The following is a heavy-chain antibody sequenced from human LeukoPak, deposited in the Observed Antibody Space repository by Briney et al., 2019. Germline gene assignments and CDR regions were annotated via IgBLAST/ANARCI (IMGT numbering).Heavy chain of an antibody. J-gene: IGHJ6*02. CDR3: ARAWYYDFWSGYQTLLGYYYGMDV. Sequence: SETLSLTWAVYGGSFNGYYWSWIRQPPGKGLEWIGEINHSGSTNYNPSLKSRVTISVDTSKNQFSLKLSSVTAADTAVYYCARAWYYDFWSGYQTLLGYYYGMDVWGQGTTVTVSS. D-gene: IGHD3-3*01. CDR1: GGSFNGYY. CDR2: INHSGST. V-gene: IGHV4-34*01.